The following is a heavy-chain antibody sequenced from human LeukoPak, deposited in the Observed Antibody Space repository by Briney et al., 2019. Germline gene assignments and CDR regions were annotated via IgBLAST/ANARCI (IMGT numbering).Heavy chain of an antibody. J-gene: IGHJ6*03. Sequence: HPGGSLRLSCAASEFTFVRYAMNWVRQAPGKGLEWVSYISSSSFKIGYADSVKGRFTISRDNSKNSLYLQMDSPRVEDTAVYYCVRDPSYGSSWYYYMDVWGKGTTVTVSS. CDR1: EFTFVRYA. CDR2: ISSSSFKI. V-gene: IGHV3-48*04. CDR3: VRDPSYGSSWYYYMDV. D-gene: IGHD6-13*01.